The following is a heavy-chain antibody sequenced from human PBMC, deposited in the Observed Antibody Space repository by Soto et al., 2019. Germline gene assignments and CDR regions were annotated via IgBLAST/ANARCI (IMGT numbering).Heavy chain of an antibody. CDR3: FRRTPIRPDAFDI. J-gene: IGHJ3*02. V-gene: IGHV1-58*01. Sequence: SVKVYCKASGFTFTSSAVQWVRQARGQRLEWIGWIVVGSGNTNYAQKFQERVTITRDMSTSTAYMELSSLRSGDTAVYYCFRRTPIRPDAFDIWGQGTMVTVSS. D-gene: IGHD3-10*01. CDR2: IVVGSGNT. CDR1: GFTFTSSA.